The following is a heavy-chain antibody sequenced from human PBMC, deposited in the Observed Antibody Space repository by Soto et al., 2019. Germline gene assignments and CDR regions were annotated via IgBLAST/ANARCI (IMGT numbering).Heavy chain of an antibody. CDR2: MWYDGTNK. Sequence: PGGSLRLSCAASRFTFSSYDMHWVRQAPGKWLEWVALMWYDGTNKYYADSVKGRFTISRDNSKNTLYLQMNSLRAEDTAVYYCSNQGFDHWGQGIMVTDSS. J-gene: IGHJ4*02. CDR1: RFTFSSYD. V-gene: IGHV3-33*06. CDR3: SNQGFDH.